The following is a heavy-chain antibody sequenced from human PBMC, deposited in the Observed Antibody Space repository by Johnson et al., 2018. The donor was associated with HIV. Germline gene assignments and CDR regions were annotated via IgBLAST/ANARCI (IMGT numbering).Heavy chain of an antibody. CDR1: GFTVSSNY. J-gene: IGHJ3*02. CDR2: IFSGGST. Sequence: VQLVESGGGLIQPGGSLRLSCAASGFTVSSNYMSWVRQAPGKGLEWVSVIFSGGSTYYADSVKGRFTISRDNSKNTLHLQMNSLRVEDTAVYYCARDQEGPFDIWGQGTMVTVSS. V-gene: IGHV3-53*01. CDR3: ARDQEGPFDI.